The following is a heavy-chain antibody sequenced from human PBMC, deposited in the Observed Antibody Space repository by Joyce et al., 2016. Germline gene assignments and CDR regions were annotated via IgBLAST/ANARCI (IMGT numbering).Heavy chain of an antibody. J-gene: IGHJ4*02. D-gene: IGHD7-27*01. CDR2: IYYSGST. CDR1: GGSISSGDYS. Sequence: QVQLQESGPGLVKPSQTLSLTCTVSGGSISSGDYSWSWIRQPPGKGLEWIGYIYYSGSTYYNPSLKSRVSISIDTSKNQFSLKLSSVTAADTAVYYCARDPSRTGHRFVDYWGQGTLVTVSS. CDR3: ARDPSRTGHRFVDY. V-gene: IGHV4-30-4*01.